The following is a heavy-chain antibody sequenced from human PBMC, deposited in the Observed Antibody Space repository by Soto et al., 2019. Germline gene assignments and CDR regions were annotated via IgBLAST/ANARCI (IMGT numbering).Heavy chain of an antibody. V-gene: IGHV1-18*01. J-gene: IGHJ4*02. Sequence: QVQLVQSAAEVKKPGASGKVSCKASGYTFSNYGISWVRQAPGQGLEWTAWISGYNGDTKNAQRLQGRVTVTTDTSTSTSYMELRSLRSDDTAIYYCARSRGSGTGFDYWGQGALVSVAS. D-gene: IGHD3-10*01. CDR1: GYTFSNYG. CDR3: ARSRGSGTGFDY. CDR2: ISGYNGDT.